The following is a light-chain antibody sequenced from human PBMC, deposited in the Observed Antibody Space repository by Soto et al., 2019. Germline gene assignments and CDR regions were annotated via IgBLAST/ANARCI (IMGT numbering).Light chain of an antibody. J-gene: IGKJ2*01. CDR1: QSVSSSY. Sequence: EIVLTQSPGTLSLSPGERATLSCRASQSVSSSYFAWYQQKPGQAPRLLIYGASSRATGIPDRFSGSGSGTDFPLTISRLEPEDFAVYYCQKYGSSPYTFGQGTKLEI. CDR3: QKYGSSPYT. V-gene: IGKV3-20*01. CDR2: GAS.